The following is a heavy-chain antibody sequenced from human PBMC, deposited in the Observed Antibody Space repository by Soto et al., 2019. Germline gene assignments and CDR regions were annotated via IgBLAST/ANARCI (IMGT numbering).Heavy chain of an antibody. V-gene: IGHV3-13*05. CDR2: ISAAGDP. J-gene: IGHJ6*02. Sequence: EVQLVESGGGLVQPGGSLRLSCEASGFTFRNYDMHWVRQGTGKGLEWVSGISAAGDPDYADSVEGRFTISRENAQSSFFLQMNSIRVGDPAVYYCARTDRDFYGLEVWGQGTTVIVSS. CDR1: GFTFRNYD. CDR3: ARTDRDFYGLEV.